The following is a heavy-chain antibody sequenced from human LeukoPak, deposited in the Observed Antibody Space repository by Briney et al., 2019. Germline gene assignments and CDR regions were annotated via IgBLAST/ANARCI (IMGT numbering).Heavy chain of an antibody. CDR2: VRYDGSNQ. V-gene: IGHV3-30*02. J-gene: IGHJ4*02. CDR1: GFVFSDYG. Sequence: PGGSLRLSCAASGFVFSDYGMHWVRQAPGKGLEWVAFVRYDGSNQYYADSVKGRFTISRDNSKNTLYLQMNSLRAEDTAVYSFWRGLGGASLSGAQNFGARGPLFTVS. D-gene: IGHD3-10*01. CDR3: WRGLGGASLSGAQNF.